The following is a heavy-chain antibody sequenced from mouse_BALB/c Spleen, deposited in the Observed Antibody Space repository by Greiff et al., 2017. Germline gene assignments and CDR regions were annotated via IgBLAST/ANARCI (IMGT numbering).Heavy chain of an antibody. Sequence: EVQLVESGPGLVKPSQSLSLTCSVTGYSITSGYYWNWIRQFPGNKLEWMGYISYDGSNNYNPSLKNRISITRDTSKNQFFLKLNSVTTEDTATYYCARALYYYGSSSWYFDVWGAGTTVTVSS. J-gene: IGHJ1*01. CDR1: GYSITSGYY. CDR3: ARALYYYGSSSWYFDV. D-gene: IGHD1-1*01. V-gene: IGHV3-6*02. CDR2: ISYDGSN.